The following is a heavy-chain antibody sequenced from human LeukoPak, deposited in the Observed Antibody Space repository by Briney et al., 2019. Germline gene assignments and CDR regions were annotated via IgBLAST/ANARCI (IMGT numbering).Heavy chain of an antibody. J-gene: IGHJ4*02. CDR3: ARGTVGATDFDY. CDR1: GYTFTSYG. D-gene: IGHD1-26*01. Sequence: ASVKVSCKASGYTFTSYGISWVRQAPGQGLKWMGWISAYNGNTDYAQKLQGRVTMTTDTSTSTAYMELRSLRSDDTAVYYCARGTVGATDFDYWGQGTLVTVSS. V-gene: IGHV1-18*01. CDR2: ISAYNGNT.